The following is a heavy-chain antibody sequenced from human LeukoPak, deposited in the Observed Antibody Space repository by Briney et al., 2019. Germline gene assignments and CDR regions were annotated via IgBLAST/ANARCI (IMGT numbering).Heavy chain of an antibody. D-gene: IGHD2-15*01. CDR3: AKVLGYCSGGSCYRGGDY. CDR2: ISSSGITI. CDR1: GFIFSDYY. V-gene: IGHV3-11*01. J-gene: IGHJ4*02. Sequence: GGSQRLSCAASGFIFSDYYMSWIRQAPGKGLEWVSYISSSGITIYYADSVKGRFTISRDNAKNSLYLQMNSLRAEDTAVYYCAKVLGYCSGGSCYRGGDYWGQGTLVTVSS.